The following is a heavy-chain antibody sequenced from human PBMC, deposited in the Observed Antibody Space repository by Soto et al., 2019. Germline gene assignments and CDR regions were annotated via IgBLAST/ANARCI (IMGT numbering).Heavy chain of an antibody. J-gene: IGHJ4*02. Sequence: PGGSLRLSCSASRFTFSSYAMHWVRQAPGKELEYVSPITSNGGSTYYADPAKGRFTISRDNSKNTLYLQMSSLRAEDTAVYYCVKAGWLVPVVLSLWGQGTLVTVSS. V-gene: IGHV3-64D*08. CDR3: VKAGWLVPVVLSL. CDR1: RFTFSSYA. D-gene: IGHD6-19*01. CDR2: ITSNGGST.